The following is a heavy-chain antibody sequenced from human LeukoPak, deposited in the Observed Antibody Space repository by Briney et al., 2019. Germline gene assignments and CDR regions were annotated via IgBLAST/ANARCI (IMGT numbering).Heavy chain of an antibody. CDR2: IHHRGST. J-gene: IGHJ4*02. V-gene: IGHV4-34*01. CDR1: GGSFTGYY. CDR3: ARAGGSSDY. D-gene: IGHD2-15*01. Sequence: SETLSLTCAVYGGSFTGYYWSWIRQPPGRGLEWIGEIHHRGSTNYNPSLKSRVTISIGTSKNQFSLKLSSVTAADTAIYYCARAGGSSDYWGQGTLVTVSS.